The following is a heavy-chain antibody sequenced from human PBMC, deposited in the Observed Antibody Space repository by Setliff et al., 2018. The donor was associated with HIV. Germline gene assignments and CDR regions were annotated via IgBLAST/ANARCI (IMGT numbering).Heavy chain of an antibody. CDR3: ARGPSLQTTLFDY. CDR2: VYFTGNT. J-gene: IGHJ4*02. Sequence: PSETLSLTCTVSNGSINSHYWSWIRQPPGKGLEWLGYVYFTGNTDYNPSLKSRITISVDRSKNQFSLKMSSVTAADTAVYYCARGPSLQTTLFDYWGQGTLVTVSS. CDR1: NGSINSHY. V-gene: IGHV4-59*11.